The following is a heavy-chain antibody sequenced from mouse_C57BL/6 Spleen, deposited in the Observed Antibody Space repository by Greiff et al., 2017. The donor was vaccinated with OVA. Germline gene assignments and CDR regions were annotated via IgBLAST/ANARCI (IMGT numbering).Heavy chain of an antibody. CDR2: IDPSDSET. CDR1: GYTFTSYW. V-gene: IGHV1-52*01. Sequence: QVQLKQPGAELVRPGSSVKLSCKASGYTFTSYWMHWVKQRPIQGLEWIGNIDPSDSETHYNQKFKDKATLTVDKSSSTAYMQLSSLTSEDSAVYYCAREGTDLAWFAYWGQGTLVTVSA. CDR3: AREGTDLAWFAY. D-gene: IGHD3-3*01. J-gene: IGHJ3*01.